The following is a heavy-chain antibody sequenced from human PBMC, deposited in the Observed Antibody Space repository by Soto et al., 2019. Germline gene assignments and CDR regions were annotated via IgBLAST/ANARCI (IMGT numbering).Heavy chain of an antibody. CDR2: IGTAGDP. CDR3: ARGRIVGAPIGSYYYGMDV. V-gene: IGHV3-13*05. Sequence: GGSLRLSCAASGFTFSSYDIHWGRQATGKGLEWVSAIGTAGDPYYPGSVKGRFTISRENAKNSLYLQMNSLRAGDTAVYYCARGRIVGAPIGSYYYGMDVWGQGTTVTVSS. CDR1: GFTFSSYD. J-gene: IGHJ6*02. D-gene: IGHD1-26*01.